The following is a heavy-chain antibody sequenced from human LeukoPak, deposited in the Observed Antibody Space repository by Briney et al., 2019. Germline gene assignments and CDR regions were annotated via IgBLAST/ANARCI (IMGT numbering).Heavy chain of an antibody. CDR1: GYTFISHG. CDR2: ISAYNGNT. D-gene: IGHD2-15*01. Sequence: ASVKVSCKASGYTFISHGISWVRQAPGQGLEWMGWISAYNGNTNSAQKLQGRVTMITDTSTSTAYMELRSLRSDDTAVYYCARVSSVGGVGAGISYSQGRAVWGQGPTVPV. J-gene: IGHJ6*02. CDR3: ARVSSVGGVGAGISYSQGRAV. V-gene: IGHV1-18*01.